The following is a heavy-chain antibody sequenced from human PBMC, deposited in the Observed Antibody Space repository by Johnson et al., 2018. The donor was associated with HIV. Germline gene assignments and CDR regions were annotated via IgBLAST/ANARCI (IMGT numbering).Heavy chain of an antibody. J-gene: IGHJ3*02. V-gene: IGHV3-30*04. Sequence: QVQLVESGGGVVQPGRSLRVSCAASGFTFSNYAIHWVRKAPGKGLERVAVEYYEGSNKNYADSLKGRFTISRDNYKNPFYLQMNSLRGDDTAVYYCAKDPTDFGADWAFDIWGQGTMVTVSS. D-gene: IGHD3-10*01. CDR1: GFTFSNYA. CDR2: EYYEGSNK. CDR3: AKDPTDFGADWAFDI.